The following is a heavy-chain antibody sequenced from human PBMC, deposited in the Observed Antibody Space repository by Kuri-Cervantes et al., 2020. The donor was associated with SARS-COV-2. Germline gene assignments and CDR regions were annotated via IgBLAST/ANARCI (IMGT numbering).Heavy chain of an antibody. CDR3: ARGLDCSSTSCYPGTSYYYYGMDV. Sequence: ETLSLTCKGSGYSFTSYWIGWVRQMPGKGLEWMGIIYPGDSDTRYSPSFQGQVTISADKSISTAYLQWSSLKASDTAMYYCARGLDCSSTSCYPGTSYYYYGMDVWGQGTTVTVSS. J-gene: IGHJ6*02. CDR1: GYSFTSYW. D-gene: IGHD2-2*01. CDR2: IYPGDSDT. V-gene: IGHV5-51*01.